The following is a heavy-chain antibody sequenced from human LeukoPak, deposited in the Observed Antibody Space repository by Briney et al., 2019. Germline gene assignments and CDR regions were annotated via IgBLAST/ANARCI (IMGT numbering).Heavy chain of an antibody. D-gene: IGHD3-22*01. Sequence: PSETLSLTCTVSGGSISSYYWSWIRQPPGKGLEWIGYIYYSGSTNYNPSLESRVTISVDTSKNQFSLKLSSVTAADTAVYYCARVGYDSSGPYDAFDIWGQGTMVTVSS. CDR1: GGSISSYY. CDR2: IYYSGST. J-gene: IGHJ3*02. V-gene: IGHV4-59*01. CDR3: ARVGYDSSGPYDAFDI.